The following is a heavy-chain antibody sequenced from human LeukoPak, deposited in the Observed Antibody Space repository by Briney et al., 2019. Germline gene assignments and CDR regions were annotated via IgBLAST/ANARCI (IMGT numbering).Heavy chain of an antibody. CDR1: GFTFDDYA. CDR2: INGDGDGT. Sequence: GGSLRLSCAASGFTFDDYAMHWVRQAPGKGLEWVSLINGDGDGTYYADSVKGRFTISRGNSKNSLFLQMNSLRTEDTALYYCAKDYCGGDCYLFHYWGQGTLVTVSS. D-gene: IGHD2-21*02. J-gene: IGHJ4*02. V-gene: IGHV3-43*02. CDR3: AKDYCGGDCYLFHY.